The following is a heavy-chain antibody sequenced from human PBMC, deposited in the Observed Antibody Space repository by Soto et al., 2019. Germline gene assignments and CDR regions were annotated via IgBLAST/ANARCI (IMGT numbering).Heavy chain of an antibody. D-gene: IGHD3-10*01. V-gene: IGHV3-30*18. J-gene: IGHJ4*02. Sequence: QVQLVESGGGVVQPGRSLRLSCAASGFTFSSYGMHWVRQAPGKGLEWVAVISYDGSNKYYADSVKGRFTISRDNSKNTLYLQMNSLRAEDTAVYYCANSPLSRGLDYWGQGTLVTVSS. CDR3: ANSPLSRGLDY. CDR2: ISYDGSNK. CDR1: GFTFSSYG.